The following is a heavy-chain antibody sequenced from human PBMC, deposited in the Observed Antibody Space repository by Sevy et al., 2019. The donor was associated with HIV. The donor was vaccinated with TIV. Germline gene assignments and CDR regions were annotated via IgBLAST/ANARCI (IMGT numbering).Heavy chain of an antibody. Sequence: GGSLRLSCAASGFTFSNYAMHWVRQAPGKGLEWVAVISYDGSNKYYADSVKGRFTISRDNSKNTLYLQMNSLRADDTAVYYCARVDEQRWLRLYYFDYRGQGTLVTVSS. D-gene: IGHD5-12*01. CDR2: ISYDGSNK. J-gene: IGHJ4*02. CDR1: GFTFSNYA. CDR3: ARVDEQRWLRLYYFDY. V-gene: IGHV3-30*04.